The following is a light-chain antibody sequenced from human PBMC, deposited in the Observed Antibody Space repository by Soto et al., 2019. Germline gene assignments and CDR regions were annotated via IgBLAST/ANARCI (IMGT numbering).Light chain of an antibody. Sequence: DIQMTQSPSTLSASVGDRVSITCRASQSLNSWLAWYQQKPGKAPKLLIYKTSTLESGVPSRFSGSGSGTEFTLTISNLQPDDFKTYYCQQYNTYSFGQGTKVDIK. CDR3: QQYNTYS. V-gene: IGKV1-5*03. CDR1: QSLNSW. J-gene: IGKJ2*01. CDR2: KTS.